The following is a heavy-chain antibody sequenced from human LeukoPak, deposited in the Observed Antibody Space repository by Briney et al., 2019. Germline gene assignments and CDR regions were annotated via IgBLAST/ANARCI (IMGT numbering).Heavy chain of an antibody. D-gene: IGHD5-12*01. J-gene: IGHJ3*02. Sequence: GGSLRLSCAASGFTFDDYAMHWVRQAPGKGLEWVSGISWNSGSIGYADSVKGRFTISRDNAKNSLYLQMNSLRAEDMALYYCAKGATKSAHHVHDAFDIWGQGTMVTVSS. CDR1: GFTFDDYA. V-gene: IGHV3-9*03. CDR2: ISWNSGSI. CDR3: AKGATKSAHHVHDAFDI.